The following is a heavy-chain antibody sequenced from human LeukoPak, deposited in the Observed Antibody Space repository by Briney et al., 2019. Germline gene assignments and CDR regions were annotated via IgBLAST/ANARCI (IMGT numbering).Heavy chain of an antibody. D-gene: IGHD1-26*01. CDR1: GYTCTSHY. CDR3: ARAYSGSYDPFDY. CDR2: INPGGGGT. J-gene: IGHJ4*02. Sequence: ASVKVSCKASGYTCTSHYMHWVRQAPGQGLEWMGIINPGGGGTSYAQKFQGRVTMTRDTSTSTVYMELSSLRSEDTAVYYCARAYSGSYDPFDYWGQGTLVTVSS. V-gene: IGHV1-46*01.